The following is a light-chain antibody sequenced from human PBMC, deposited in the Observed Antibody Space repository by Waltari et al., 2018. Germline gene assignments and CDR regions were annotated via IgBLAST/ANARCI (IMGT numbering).Light chain of an antibody. V-gene: IGKV2-30*02. J-gene: IGKJ2*01. Sequence: DVVMTQSPLSLHVTLGQPASIPCRSRQSLVHSDGNTYLIWFQQRPGQSPRRLIYKVSSRDSGVPDRFSGSGSGTDFTLKISRVEAEDVGVYYCMQATQWPFTFGQGTKLEIK. CDR1: QSLVHSDGNTY. CDR2: KVS. CDR3: MQATQWPFT.